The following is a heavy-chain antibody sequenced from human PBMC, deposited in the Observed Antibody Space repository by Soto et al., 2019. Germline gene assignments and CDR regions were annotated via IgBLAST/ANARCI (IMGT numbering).Heavy chain of an antibody. V-gene: IGHV3-23*01. CDR3: AKVATI. Sequence: EVQLLESGGGLVQPGGSLRLSCAASGFTFNNYAMSWVRQAPGKGLEWVSGISSSGAGTYYADTVKCRFTISRDSSKSTLHLQMNSLGAEDTAVYYCAKVATIWGRGTTVTVSS. J-gene: IGHJ6*02. CDR1: GFTFNNYA. D-gene: IGHD5-12*01. CDR2: ISSSGAGT.